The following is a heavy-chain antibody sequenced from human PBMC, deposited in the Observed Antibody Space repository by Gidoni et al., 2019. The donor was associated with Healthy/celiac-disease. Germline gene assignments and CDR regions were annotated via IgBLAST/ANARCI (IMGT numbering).Heavy chain of an antibody. J-gene: IGHJ2*01. V-gene: IGHV4-59*01. Sequence: QVQLQESGPGLVKPSETLSLTCTVSGGSISSYYWSWIRQPPGKGLEWIGYIYYSGSTNYNPSLKSRVTISVDTSKNQFSLKLSSVTAADTAVYYCARQSPRGYYDSSGYYRWYFDLWGRGTLVTVSS. D-gene: IGHD3-22*01. CDR2: IYYSGST. CDR3: ARQSPRGYYDSSGYYRWYFDL. CDR1: GGSISSYY.